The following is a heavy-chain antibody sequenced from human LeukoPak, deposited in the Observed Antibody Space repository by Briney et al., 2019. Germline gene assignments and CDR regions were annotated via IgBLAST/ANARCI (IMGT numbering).Heavy chain of an antibody. CDR1: GFTFSSYG. CDR3: AKDLRSSGWYYSGPYYYYYGMDV. V-gene: IGHV3-30*18. J-gene: IGHJ6*02. Sequence: PGGPLRLSCAASGFTFSSYGMHWVRQAPGKGLEWVAVISYDGSNKYYADSVKGRFTISRDNSKNTLYLQMNSLRAEDTAVYYCAKDLRSSGWYYSGPYYYYYGMDVWGQGTTVTVSS. CDR2: ISYDGSNK. D-gene: IGHD6-19*01.